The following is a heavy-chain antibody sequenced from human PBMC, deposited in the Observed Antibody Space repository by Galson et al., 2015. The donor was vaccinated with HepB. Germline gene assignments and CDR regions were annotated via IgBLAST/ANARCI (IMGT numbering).Heavy chain of an antibody. J-gene: IGHJ4*02. CDR1: GFTFSSYA. CDR2: ISYDGSNK. V-gene: IGHV3-30*04. Sequence: SLRLSCAASGFTFSSYAMHWVRQAPGKGLEWVAVISYDGSNKYYADSVKGRFTISRDNSKNTLYLQMNSLRAEDTAVYYCARAWGITYYFDYWGQGTLVTVSS. CDR3: ARAWGITYYFDY. D-gene: IGHD1-14*01.